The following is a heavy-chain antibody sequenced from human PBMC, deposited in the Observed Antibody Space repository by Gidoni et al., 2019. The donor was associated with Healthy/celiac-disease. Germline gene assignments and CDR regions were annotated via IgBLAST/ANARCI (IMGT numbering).Heavy chain of an antibody. CDR2: ISGSGGST. Sequence: EVQLLESGGGLVQPGGSLRLSCAASGFTFSSYAMSWVRQAPGKGLEWVSAISGSGGSTYYADSVKGRFTISRDNSKNTLYLQMNSLRAEDTAVYYCAKENSSHPAAGHNWFDPWGQGTLVTVSS. CDR1: GFTFSSYA. V-gene: IGHV3-23*01. D-gene: IGHD6-13*01. CDR3: AKENSSHPAAGHNWFDP. J-gene: IGHJ5*02.